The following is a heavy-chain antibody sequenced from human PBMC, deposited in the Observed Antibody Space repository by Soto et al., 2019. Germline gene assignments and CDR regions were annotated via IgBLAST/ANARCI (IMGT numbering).Heavy chain of an antibody. CDR1: GFTFSSYG. J-gene: IGHJ4*02. D-gene: IGHD2-2*01. V-gene: IGHV3-30*18. Sequence: QVQLVESGGGVVQPGRSLRLSCAASGFTFSSYGMHWVRQAPGKGLEWVAVISFDGIKIYYADSVKGRFTISRDNSKRTPYLQMHSLSAEDMAVYFCANSWGLCSTACFCGDDYWGQGTLDTVSS. CDR2: ISFDGIKI. CDR3: ANSWGLCSTACFCGDDY.